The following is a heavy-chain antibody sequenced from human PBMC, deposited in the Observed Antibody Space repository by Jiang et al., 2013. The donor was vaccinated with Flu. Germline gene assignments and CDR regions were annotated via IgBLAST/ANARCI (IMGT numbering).Heavy chain of an antibody. Sequence: VQLVESGGNLVRPGGSLRLSCAASGFTFSNYWMTWVRQAPGKGLEWVANIKQDESEKYYVDSVKGRFTISRDNAKNSLYLQMNSLRAEDTAVYYCARSRYSSGSLGYWGQGTPGHRLL. CDR1: GFTFSNYW. V-gene: IGHV3-7*03. J-gene: IGHJ4*02. D-gene: IGHD6-19*01. CDR2: IKQDESEK. CDR3: ARSRYSSGSLGY.